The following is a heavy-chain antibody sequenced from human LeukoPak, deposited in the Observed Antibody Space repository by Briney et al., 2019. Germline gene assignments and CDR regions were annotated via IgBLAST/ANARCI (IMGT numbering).Heavy chain of an antibody. CDR2: INPNSGGT. V-gene: IGHV1-2*02. CDR3: ARGRGREYDFWSGGYYFDY. Sequence: ASVKVSCKASGYTFTGYYMHRVRQAPGQGLEWMGWINPNSGGTNYAQKFQGRVTMTRDTSISTAYMELSRLRSDDTAVYYCARGRGREYDFWSGGYYFDYWGQGTLVTVSS. J-gene: IGHJ4*02. CDR1: GYTFTGYY. D-gene: IGHD3/OR15-3a*01.